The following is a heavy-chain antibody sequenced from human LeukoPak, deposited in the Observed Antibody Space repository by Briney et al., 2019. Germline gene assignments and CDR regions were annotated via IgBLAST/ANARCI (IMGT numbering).Heavy chain of an antibody. CDR2: ISSSSSYI. Sequence: GGSLTLSCTASGFTFSSYSMNWLRQAPGKGLEWVSYISSSSSYIYYADSVKGRLTISRDNAKNSLYLQMNSLRAEDTAVYYCARSSRGYSYGYFDYWGQGTLVTVSS. D-gene: IGHD5-18*01. V-gene: IGHV3-21*01. J-gene: IGHJ4*02. CDR1: GFTFSSYS. CDR3: ARSSRGYSYGYFDY.